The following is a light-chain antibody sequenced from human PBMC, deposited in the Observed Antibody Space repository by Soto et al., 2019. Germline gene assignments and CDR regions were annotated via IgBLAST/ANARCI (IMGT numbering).Light chain of an antibody. V-gene: IGKV3D-15*01. CDR1: QSVSNN. CDR3: QQYSNWPTIT. Sequence: ENVLTQSPGTLYLSPGDRASLSCRASQSVSNNYLAWHQQRPGQAPRLLIFGASNRATGVPARFSGIGSGTEFTLTISSLQSEDFAVYYCQQYSNWPTITFGQGTRLEIK. J-gene: IGKJ5*01. CDR2: GAS.